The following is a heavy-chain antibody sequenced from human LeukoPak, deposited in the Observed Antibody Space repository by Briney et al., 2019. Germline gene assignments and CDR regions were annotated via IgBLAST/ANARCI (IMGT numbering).Heavy chain of an antibody. V-gene: IGHV4-38-2*01. J-gene: IGHJ5*02. CDR3: ASFVIVPAATGGWFDP. D-gene: IGHD2-2*01. Sequence: SETLSLTCAVSGYSISSGYYWGWTRRPPGKGLEWIGRIYHSGSTYYNPSLKSRVTISVDTSKNQFSLKLSSVTAADTAVYYCASFVIVPAATGGWFDPWGQGTLVTVSS. CDR1: GYSISSGYY. CDR2: IYHSGST.